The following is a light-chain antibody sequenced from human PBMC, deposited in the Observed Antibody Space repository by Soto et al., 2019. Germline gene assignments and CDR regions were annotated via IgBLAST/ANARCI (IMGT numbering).Light chain of an antibody. CDR1: SSDVGGYNY. J-gene: IGLJ1*01. CDR2: DVS. CDR3: CSYAGSYTLYV. Sequence: QSALTQPRSVSGSPGQSVTISCTGTSSDVGGYNYVSWYQQHPDKAPKLMIYDVSKRPSGVPDRFSGSKSGNTASLTISGLQAEDEADYYCCSYAGSYTLYVFGTVTKLTVL. V-gene: IGLV2-11*01.